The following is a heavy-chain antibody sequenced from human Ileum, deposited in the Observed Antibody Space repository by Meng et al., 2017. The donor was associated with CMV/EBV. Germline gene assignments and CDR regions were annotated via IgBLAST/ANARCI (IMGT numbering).Heavy chain of an antibody. V-gene: IGHV3-74*01. CDR1: GFTFSSYW. Sequence: GGSLRLSCAASGFTFSSYWMHWVRQAPGKGLVWVSGIKSDGSTTNYADSVKGRFTISRDNSNNTLYLQMNSLRAEDTAIYYCAKGTREGTPFDYWGQGTLVTVSS. CDR2: IKSDGSTT. CDR3: AKGTREGTPFDY. D-gene: IGHD2-15*01. J-gene: IGHJ4*02.